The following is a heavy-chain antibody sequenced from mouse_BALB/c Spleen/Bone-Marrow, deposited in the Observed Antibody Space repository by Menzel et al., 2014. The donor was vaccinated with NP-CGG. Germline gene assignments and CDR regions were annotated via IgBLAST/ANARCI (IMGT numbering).Heavy chain of an antibody. J-gene: IGHJ3*01. Sequence: VQLQESGAEVVRPGTSVKVSCKASGYDFTSYLIEWIKQRPGQGLEWIGVINPGSGGSNYNEKFTGKATLTVDKSSSTAYMQLSSLTSDDSAVYFCARNANWLFTYWGQGTLVTGSA. CDR1: GYDFTSYL. V-gene: IGHV1-54*01. CDR2: INPGSGGS. D-gene: IGHD4-1*01. CDR3: ARNANWLFTY.